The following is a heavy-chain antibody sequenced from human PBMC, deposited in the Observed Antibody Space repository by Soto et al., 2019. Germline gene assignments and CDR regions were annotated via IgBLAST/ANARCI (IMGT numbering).Heavy chain of an antibody. D-gene: IGHD2-15*01. J-gene: IGHJ5*02. Sequence: QVQLVQSGAEVKKPGSSVNVSCKASGGTFSIYASSWVRQAPGQGLEWMGGIIPIFGTANYAQKFQGRVTSAADESTSTAYMELSSLRSEDPAGYYCASTSFSWWGGSQRYNWFDPWGQGTLVTVSS. CDR3: ASTSFSWWGGSQRYNWFDP. CDR2: IIPIFGTA. CDR1: GGTFSIYA. V-gene: IGHV1-69*01.